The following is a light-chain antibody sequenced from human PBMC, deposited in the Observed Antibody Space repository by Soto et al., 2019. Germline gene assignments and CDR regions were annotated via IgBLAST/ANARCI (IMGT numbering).Light chain of an antibody. J-gene: IGKJ2*01. CDR2: AAS. CDR1: ESISRH. Sequence: DIQMSQSPSSLSASVGDRVTITCRAAESISRHLNWYQQKPGRAPDLLIYAASTLQNGVPSRFTGSGSGTEFTLTITGLQLEDFATYYCQQGHTLPYTFGQGTNLGI. V-gene: IGKV1-39*01. CDR3: QQGHTLPYT.